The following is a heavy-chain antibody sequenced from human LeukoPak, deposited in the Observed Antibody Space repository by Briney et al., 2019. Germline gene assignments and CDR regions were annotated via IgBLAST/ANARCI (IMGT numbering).Heavy chain of an antibody. D-gene: IGHD3-22*01. V-gene: IGHV4-4*02. CDR1: GDSINSLDL. CDR2: MYLSGTT. CDR3: AGLVGRYSSGLYYYYFDY. Sequence: SETLSLTCTVSGDSINSLDLWSWVRQPPGQGLEWIGEMYLSGTTHSNPSVKSRVTISIDKSKNQFFLNLSSVTAADTAAYYCAGLVGRYSSGLYYYYFDYWGQGTLDTVSS. J-gene: IGHJ4*02.